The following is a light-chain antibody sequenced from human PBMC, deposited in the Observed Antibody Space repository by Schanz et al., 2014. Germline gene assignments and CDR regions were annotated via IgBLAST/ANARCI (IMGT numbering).Light chain of an antibody. CDR2: GAS. J-gene: IGKJ2*01. CDR3: QQYNNWPRT. Sequence: EIVMTQSPATLSVSPGERATLSCRASQSVNFNLAWYQQKPGQAPRLLIYGASARATGIPARFSGSGSGTEFTLTISSLQSEDFAVYYCQQYNNWPRTFGQGTKLEIK. CDR1: QSVNFN. V-gene: IGKV3-15*01.